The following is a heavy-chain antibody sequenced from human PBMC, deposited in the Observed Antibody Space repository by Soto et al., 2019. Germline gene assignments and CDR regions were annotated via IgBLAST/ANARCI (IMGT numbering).Heavy chain of an antibody. Sequence: QVQLVQSGAEVKKPGASVKVSCKASGYTFTSYGISWVRQAPGQGLEWMGWISAYNGNTNYAQKLQDRVTMTTDTATRTGKMELRSLRSEDTAVYYCERSLLVGYGLEGESDWGQGTLVTVSS. V-gene: IGHV1-18*01. CDR1: GYTFTSYG. J-gene: IGHJ4*02. D-gene: IGHD5-18*01. CDR3: ERSLLVGYGLEGESD. CDR2: ISAYNGNT.